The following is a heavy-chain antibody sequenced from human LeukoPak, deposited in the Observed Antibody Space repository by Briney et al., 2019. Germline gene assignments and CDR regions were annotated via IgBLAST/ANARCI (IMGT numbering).Heavy chain of an antibody. CDR3: AKGRGVYYYYYMDV. J-gene: IGHJ6*03. Sequence: GGTLRLSCAASGFIFSSHGMNWVRQAPGKGLEWVSAISGSGGSTYYADSVKGRFTISRDNSKNTLYLQMNSLRAEDTAVYYCAKGRGVYYYYYMDVWGKGTTVTISS. V-gene: IGHV3-23*01. CDR2: ISGSGGST. CDR1: GFIFSSHG.